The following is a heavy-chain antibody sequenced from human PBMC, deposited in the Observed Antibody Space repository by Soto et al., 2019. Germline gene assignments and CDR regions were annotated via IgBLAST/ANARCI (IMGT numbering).Heavy chain of an antibody. CDR3: ATRSGGGGAFDF. CDR2: ISSSGSSI. CDR1: GFTFSNYE. Sequence: EVQLVESGGGLVQPGGSLRLSCAASGFTFSNYEMNWVRQAPGKGLEWVSYISSSGSSIFYADSVKGRFTISRDNAKNSRYLQMNSLRAEDTDVYYCATRSGGGGAFDFWGQGTMVTVSS. J-gene: IGHJ3*01. V-gene: IGHV3-48*03. D-gene: IGHD3-10*01.